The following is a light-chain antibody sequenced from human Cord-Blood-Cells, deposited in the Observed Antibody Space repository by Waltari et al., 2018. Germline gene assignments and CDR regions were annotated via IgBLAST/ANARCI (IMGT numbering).Light chain of an antibody. CDR2: AAS. CDR1: QSISSY. J-gene: IGKJ1*01. Sequence: DIQMTQSPSSLSASVGERVTITCRASQSISSYLNWDQQKPGKAPKLLIYAASSLQSGVPSRFSGSGSGTDFTLTISSLQPEDFATYYCQQIYSTPRTFGQGTKVEIK. V-gene: IGKV1-39*01. CDR3: QQIYSTPRT.